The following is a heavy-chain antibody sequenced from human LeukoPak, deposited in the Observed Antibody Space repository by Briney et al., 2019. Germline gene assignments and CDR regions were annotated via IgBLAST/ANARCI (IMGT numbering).Heavy chain of an antibody. CDR1: GFTFSSYS. CDR2: ISSSSSYI. D-gene: IGHD2-2*02. V-gene: IGHV3-21*04. CDR3: VRDLGYCSSTSCYTAPYYYYYMDV. Sequence: PGGSLRLSCAASGFTFSSYSMNWVRQAPGKGLEWVSSISSSSSYIYYADSVKGRFTISRDNSKNTLYLQMNSLRAEDTAVYYCVRDLGYCSSTSCYTAPYYYYYMDVWGKGTTVTVSS. J-gene: IGHJ6*03.